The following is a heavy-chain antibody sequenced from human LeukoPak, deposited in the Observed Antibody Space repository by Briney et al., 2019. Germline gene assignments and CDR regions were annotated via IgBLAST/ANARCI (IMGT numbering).Heavy chain of an antibody. CDR1: GFTFSSYA. V-gene: IGHV3-30*04. D-gene: IGHD2-15*01. J-gene: IGHJ4*02. CDR2: ISYDGSNK. Sequence: QPGRSLRLSCAASGFTFSSYAMHGARQAPGKGLEWVAVISYDGSNKYYADSVKGRFTISRDNSKNTLYLQMNSLRAEDTAVYYCARGPDPLLGYCSGGSCYFFDYWGQGTLVTVSS. CDR3: ARGPDPLLGYCSGGSCYFFDY.